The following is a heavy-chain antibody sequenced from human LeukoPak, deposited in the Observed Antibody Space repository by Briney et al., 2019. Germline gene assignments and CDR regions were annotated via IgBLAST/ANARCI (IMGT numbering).Heavy chain of an antibody. CDR1: GASIRNYY. CDR3: ARVSWPYDFWSGSQTYYFDY. D-gene: IGHD3-3*01. V-gene: IGHV4-59*01. J-gene: IGHJ4*02. CDR2: IYYSGST. Sequence: SETLSLTCTVSGASIRNYYWSWVRQPPGKGLEWIGYIYYSGSTNYNPSLKSRVTISVDTSKNQFSLKLSSVTAADTAVYYCARVSWPYDFWSGSQTYYFDYWGQGTLVTVSS.